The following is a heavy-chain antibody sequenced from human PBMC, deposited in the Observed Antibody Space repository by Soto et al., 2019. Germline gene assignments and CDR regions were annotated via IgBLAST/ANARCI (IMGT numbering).Heavy chain of an antibody. CDR1: GYSFTSYW. V-gene: IGHV5-51*01. D-gene: IGHD6-13*01. CDR3: ARFGDSSSWYAHLGALNWFDP. CDR2: IYPGDSDT. Sequence: GESLKISCKGSGYSFTSYWIGWVRQMPGKGLEWMGIIYPGDSDTRYSPSFQGQVTISADKSISTAYLQWSSLKASDTAMYYCARFGDSSSWYAHLGALNWFDPWGQGTLVTVSS. J-gene: IGHJ5*02.